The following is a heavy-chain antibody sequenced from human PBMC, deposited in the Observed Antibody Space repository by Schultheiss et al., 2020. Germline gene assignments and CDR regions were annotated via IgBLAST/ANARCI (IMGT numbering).Heavy chain of an antibody. CDR3: VRPEYSYGYFDL. CDR2: IYYNGNT. Sequence: SETLSLTCTVSGGSISSGDYYWSWIRQPPGKGLEWIGYIYYNGNTNYNPSLKSRVTISIDRPKNQFSLKLNSVTAADTAVYYCVRPEYSYGYFDLWGQGTLVTVSS. V-gene: IGHV4-30-4*01. D-gene: IGHD5-18*01. CDR1: GGSISSGDYY. J-gene: IGHJ5*02.